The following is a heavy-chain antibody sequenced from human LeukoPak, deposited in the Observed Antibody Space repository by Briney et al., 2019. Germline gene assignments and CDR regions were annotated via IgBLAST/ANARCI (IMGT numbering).Heavy chain of an antibody. CDR2: ISSSSSYI. Sequence: AGGSLRLSCAASGFTFSSYSMNWVRQAPGKGLEWVSSISSSSSYIYYADSVKGRFTISRDNAKNSLYLQMNSLRAEDTAVYYCARDRKLYYYDTKGAFDIWGQGTMVTVSS. CDR3: ARDRKLYYYDTKGAFDI. V-gene: IGHV3-21*01. J-gene: IGHJ3*02. CDR1: GFTFSSYS. D-gene: IGHD3-22*01.